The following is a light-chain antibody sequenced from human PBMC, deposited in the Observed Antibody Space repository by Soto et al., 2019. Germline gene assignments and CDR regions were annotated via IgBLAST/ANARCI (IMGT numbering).Light chain of an antibody. CDR1: SSNIGNNL. CDR2: DNH. CDR3: GTWDSSLNAGV. J-gene: IGLJ3*02. V-gene: IGLV1-51*01. Sequence: QSLLTQPPSVSAAPGQKVTISCSGSSSNIGNNLVSWYQQLPGTAPKFLIYDNHKRPSGIPDRFSGSKSGTSATLVITGLQTGDEADYYCGTWDSSLNAGVFGGGTQLTVL.